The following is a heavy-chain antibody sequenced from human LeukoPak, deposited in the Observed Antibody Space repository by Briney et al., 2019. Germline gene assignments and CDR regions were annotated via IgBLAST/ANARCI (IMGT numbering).Heavy chain of an antibody. D-gene: IGHD6-19*01. Sequence: SETLSLTCTVSGASISTYYWSWIRQPPGKGLEWIGYLFFGGSTNYNPSLKSRVTISSDTSKNQLSLKLTSVTAADTAVYYCARAGGGWSFDYLGQGTRVTVSS. J-gene: IGHJ4*02. V-gene: IGHV4-59*01. CDR3: ARAGGGWSFDY. CDR2: LFFGGST. CDR1: GASISTYY.